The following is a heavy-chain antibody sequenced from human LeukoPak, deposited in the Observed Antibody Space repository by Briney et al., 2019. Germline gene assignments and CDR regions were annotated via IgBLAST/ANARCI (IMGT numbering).Heavy chain of an antibody. V-gene: IGHV4-59*01. CDR3: ARDRGYCSGGSCYRWFGP. CDR2: IYYSGST. D-gene: IGHD2-15*01. CDR1: GGSISSDC. Sequence: SETLSLTCTVSGGSISSDCWNWIRQPPGKGLEWIGYIYYSGSTNYNPSLKSRVTISVDTSKNQFSLKLSSVTAADTAVYYCARDRGYCSGGSCYRWFGPWGQGTLVTVSS. J-gene: IGHJ5*02.